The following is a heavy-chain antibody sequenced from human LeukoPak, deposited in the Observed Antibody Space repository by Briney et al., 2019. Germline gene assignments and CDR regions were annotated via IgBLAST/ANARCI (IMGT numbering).Heavy chain of an antibody. D-gene: IGHD3-10*01. V-gene: IGHV4-59*08. Sequence: PSETLSLTCTVSGGSISSYYWSWIRQPPGKGLEWIGYIYYSGSTNYNPSLKSRVTISVDTSKNQFPLKLSSVTAADTAVYYCARLRPDDAFDIWGQGTMVTVSS. CDR3: ARLRPDDAFDI. CDR2: IYYSGST. CDR1: GGSISSYY. J-gene: IGHJ3*02.